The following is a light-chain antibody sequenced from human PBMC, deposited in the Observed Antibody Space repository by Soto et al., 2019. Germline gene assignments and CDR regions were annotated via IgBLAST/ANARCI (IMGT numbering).Light chain of an antibody. J-gene: IGLJ1*01. Sequence: QSALAQPASVSGSLGQSITISCTGTTRDIAGYNYISWYQQLPGKAPKLMIYQVTIRPSGISNRFSSSKSGNTASLTISGLQAEDEADYYCTSFSSSTSLYVFGTGTKVTVL. CDR3: TSFSSSTSLYV. CDR1: TRDIAGYNY. CDR2: QVT. V-gene: IGLV2-14*01.